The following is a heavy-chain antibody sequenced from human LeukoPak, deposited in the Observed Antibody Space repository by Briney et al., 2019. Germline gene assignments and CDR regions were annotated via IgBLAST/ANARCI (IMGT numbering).Heavy chain of an antibody. V-gene: IGHV3-33*03. CDR1: GFTFSNYG. CDR2: IWYDGSNK. CDR3: AKDRRRSGGDYYYYYMDV. D-gene: IGHD2-21*01. Sequence: GGSLRLSCVASGFTFSNYGMHWVRQAPGEGLEWVAVIWYDGSNKSYGDSVKGRFTISRDNSKKALYLQMNSLRAEDTAVYYCAKDRRRSGGDYYYYYMDVWGKGTTVTVSS. J-gene: IGHJ6*03.